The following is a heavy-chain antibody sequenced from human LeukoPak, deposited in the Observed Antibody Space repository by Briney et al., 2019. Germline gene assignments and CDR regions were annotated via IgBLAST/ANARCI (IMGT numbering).Heavy chain of an antibody. CDR3: ARRGYDFWSGYYTGFDY. Sequence: SETLSLTCTVSGGSISSSSYYWGWIRQPPGKGLEWIGSIYYSGSTYYNPSLKSRVPISVDTSKNQFSLKLSSVTAADTAVYYCARRGYDFWSGYYTGFDYWGQGTLVTVSS. J-gene: IGHJ4*02. V-gene: IGHV4-39*01. CDR2: IYYSGST. D-gene: IGHD3-3*01. CDR1: GGSISSSSYY.